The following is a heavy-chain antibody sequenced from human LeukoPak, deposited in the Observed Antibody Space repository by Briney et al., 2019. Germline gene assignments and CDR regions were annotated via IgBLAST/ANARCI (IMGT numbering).Heavy chain of an antibody. CDR3: ARGAYVLLWFGDTHSFDP. Sequence: SETLSLTCAVYGGSFSGYYWSWIRQPPGKGLEWIGEINHSGSTDYNPSLKSRVTITVDTSENQFSLKLSSVTAADTAVYYCARGAYVLLWFGDTHSFDPWGQGTLVTVSS. J-gene: IGHJ5*02. D-gene: IGHD3-10*01. CDR1: GGSFSGYY. CDR2: INHSGST. V-gene: IGHV4-34*01.